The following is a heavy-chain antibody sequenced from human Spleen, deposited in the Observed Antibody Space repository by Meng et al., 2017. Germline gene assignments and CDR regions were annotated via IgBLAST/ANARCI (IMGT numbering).Heavy chain of an antibody. D-gene: IGHD4-17*01. J-gene: IGHJ4*02. CDR3: AHTVGAVDY. CDR2: IYWNDDK. V-gene: IGHV2-5*01. CDR1: GFSLSTSGVV. Sequence: QITLKVSCPPLVTPTPTLTLNCTFSGFSLSTSGVVVGCIRQPPGKALEWLALIYWNDDKRYSPPLKSRLTITKDTSKNQVVLTMTNMDPVDTATYYCAHTVGAVDYWGQGTLVTVSS.